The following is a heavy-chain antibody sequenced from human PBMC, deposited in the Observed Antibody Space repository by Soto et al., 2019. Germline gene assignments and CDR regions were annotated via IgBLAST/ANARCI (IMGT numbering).Heavy chain of an antibody. D-gene: IGHD5-18*01. CDR2: IYHSGST. Sequence: SETLSLTCAVSGGSISSSNWWSWVRQPPGKGLEWIGEIYHSGSTNYNPSLKSRVTISGDTSKKQFSLKLTSVTAADTAVYYCARATAMAPGYYFDYWGQGTLVT. V-gene: IGHV4-4*02. J-gene: IGHJ4*02. CDR3: ARATAMAPGYYFDY. CDR1: GGSISSSNW.